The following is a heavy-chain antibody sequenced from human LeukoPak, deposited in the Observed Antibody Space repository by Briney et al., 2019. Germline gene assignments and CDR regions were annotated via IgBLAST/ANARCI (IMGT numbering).Heavy chain of an antibody. CDR1: GYTFTGYY. CDR3: AMEWELNWFDP. D-gene: IGHD1-26*01. CDR2: INPNSGGT. J-gene: IGHJ5*02. V-gene: IGHV1-2*02. Sequence: ASVKVSCKASGYTFTGYYMHWVRQAPGQGLEWMGWINPNSGGTNYAQKFQSRVTMTRDTSISTAYMELSRLRSDDTAVYYRAMEWELNWFDPWGQGTLVTVSS.